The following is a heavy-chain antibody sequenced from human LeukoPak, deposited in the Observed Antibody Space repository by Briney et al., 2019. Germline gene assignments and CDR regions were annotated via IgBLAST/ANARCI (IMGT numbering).Heavy chain of an antibody. V-gene: IGHV4-4*07. Sequence: PSEILSLTCTVSGGSISDYYWSWIRQSAGKGLEWIGRIDTSGNTNYNPSLKSRVTMSQDTSKNHFSLEVISVTAADTAVYYCARLPMVRGVINKPFDYWGQGTLVTVSS. D-gene: IGHD3-10*01. J-gene: IGHJ4*02. CDR1: GGSISDYY. CDR2: IDTSGNT. CDR3: ARLPMVRGVINKPFDY.